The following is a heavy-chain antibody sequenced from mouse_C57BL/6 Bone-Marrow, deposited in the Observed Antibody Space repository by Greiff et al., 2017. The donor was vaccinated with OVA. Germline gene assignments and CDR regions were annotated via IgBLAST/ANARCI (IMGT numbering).Heavy chain of an antibody. Sequence: VMLVESGPGLVQPSQSLSITCTVSGFSLTSYGVHWVRQSPGKGLEWLGVIWRGGSTDYNAAFMSRLSITKDNSKSQVFFKMNSLQADDTAIYYCAKNYYDYDGGAWFAYWGQGTLVTVSA. CDR3: AKNYYDYDGGAWFAY. CDR1: GFSLTSYG. CDR2: IWRGGST. J-gene: IGHJ3*01. D-gene: IGHD2-4*01. V-gene: IGHV2-5*01.